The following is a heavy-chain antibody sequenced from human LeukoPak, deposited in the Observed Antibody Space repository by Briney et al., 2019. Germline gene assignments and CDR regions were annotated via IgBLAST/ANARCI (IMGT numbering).Heavy chain of an antibody. CDR1: GFTFTSSA. CDR2: TVVGSGNT. CDR3: ARDGLSDYGSGSYYDY. D-gene: IGHD3-10*01. J-gene: IGHJ4*02. V-gene: IGHV1-58*02. Sequence: SVKVSCKASGFTFTSSAMQWVRQARGQRLEWIGWTVVGSGNTNYAQKFQERVTITRDMSTSTAYMELSSLRSEDTAVYYCARDGLSDYGSGSYYDYWGQGTLVTVSS.